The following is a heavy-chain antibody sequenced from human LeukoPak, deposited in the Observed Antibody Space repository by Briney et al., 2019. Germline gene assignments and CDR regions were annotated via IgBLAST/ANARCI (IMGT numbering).Heavy chain of an antibody. Sequence: ASVKVSCKASGYTFTGYYMHWVRQAPGQGPEWMGWINPNSGGTNYAQKFQGWVTMTRDTSISTAYMELSRLRSDDTAVYYCARAASIVVVPAAMSFDYWGQGTLVTVSS. CDR1: GYTFTGYY. CDR2: INPNSGGT. V-gene: IGHV1-2*04. D-gene: IGHD2-2*01. J-gene: IGHJ4*02. CDR3: ARAASIVVVPAAMSFDY.